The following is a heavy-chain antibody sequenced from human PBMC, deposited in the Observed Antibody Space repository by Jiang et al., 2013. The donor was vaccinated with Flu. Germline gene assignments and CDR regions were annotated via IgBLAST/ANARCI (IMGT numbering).Heavy chain of an antibody. D-gene: IGHD3-22*01. Sequence: SGAEVKKPRSSVKVSCKASGGTFSRYGISWVRQAPGQGLEWMGGIIPIFGTAKYAQKFQGRVTITADESTSTVYMELSSLRSEDTAVYYCAREQDYDSTGYYYFYWGQGTLVTVSS. CDR2: IIPIFGTA. V-gene: IGHV1-69*01. CDR3: AREQDYDSTGYYYFY. J-gene: IGHJ4*02. CDR1: GGTFSRYG.